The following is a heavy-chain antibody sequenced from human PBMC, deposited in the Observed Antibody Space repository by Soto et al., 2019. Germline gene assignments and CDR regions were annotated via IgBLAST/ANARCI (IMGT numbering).Heavy chain of an antibody. CDR1: GGSFSGYY. D-gene: IGHD6-19*01. CDR3: ARATFVAGTNDAFDI. Sequence: QVQLQQWGAGLLKPSETLSLTCAVYGGSFSGYYWSWIRQPPGKGLEWIGEINHSGSTNYNPSLKSRVTISVDTSKNQFSLKLSSVTAADTAVYYSARATFVAGTNDAFDIWGQGTKVTVSS. J-gene: IGHJ3*02. V-gene: IGHV4-34*01. CDR2: INHSGST.